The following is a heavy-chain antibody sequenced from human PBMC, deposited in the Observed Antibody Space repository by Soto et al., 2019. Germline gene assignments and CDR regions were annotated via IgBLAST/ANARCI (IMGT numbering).Heavy chain of an antibody. V-gene: IGHV4-31*11. CDR1: GGSIISASYS. J-gene: IGHJ5*02. D-gene: IGHD6-6*01. Sequence: TSETLSLTCAVSGGSIISASYSWNWIRQSPGRGLEWIGHIYSSGSTYYNPSLKSRVSISVDTSNNQFSLKLTSVTAADTAVYFCAREDAARIERWFDAWGQGILVTVPS. CDR2: IYSSGST. CDR3: AREDAARIERWFDA.